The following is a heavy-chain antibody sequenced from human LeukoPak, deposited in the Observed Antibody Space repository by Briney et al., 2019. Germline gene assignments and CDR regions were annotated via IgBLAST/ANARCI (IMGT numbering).Heavy chain of an antibody. CDR3: ARVEYRIVVVPAASYYYYYYMDV. Sequence: GGSLRLSCAASGFTFSSYWMSWVRQAPGKGLEWVANIKQDGSEKYYVDSVKGRFTISRDNAKNSLYLQMNSLRAEDTAVYYCARVEYRIVVVPAASYYYYYYMDVWGKGTTVTVSS. V-gene: IGHV3-7*01. D-gene: IGHD2-2*01. CDR2: IKQDGSEK. CDR1: GFTFSSYW. J-gene: IGHJ6*03.